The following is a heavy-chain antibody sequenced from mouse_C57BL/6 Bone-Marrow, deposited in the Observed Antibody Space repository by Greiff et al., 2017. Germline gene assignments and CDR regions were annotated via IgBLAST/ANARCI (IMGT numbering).Heavy chain of an antibody. Sequence: QVQLKQSGAELVMPGASVKLSCKASGYTFTSYWMHWVKQRPGQGLEWIGEIDPSDSYTNYNQKFKGKSTLTVDKASSTAYMQLSSLTSEDSAVYYCARSRLGHYFDYWGQGTTLTVSS. CDR3: ARSRLGHYFDY. V-gene: IGHV1-69*01. J-gene: IGHJ2*01. CDR1: GYTFTSYW. D-gene: IGHD4-1*01. CDR2: IDPSDSYT.